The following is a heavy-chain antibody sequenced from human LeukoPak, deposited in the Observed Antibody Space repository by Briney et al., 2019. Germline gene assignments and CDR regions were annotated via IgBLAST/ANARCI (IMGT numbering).Heavy chain of an antibody. CDR1: GYTFTSYY. D-gene: IGHD3-3*01. J-gene: IGHJ3*02. V-gene: IGHV1-46*01. Sequence: GASVKVSCKASGYTFTSYYMHWVRQAPGLGLEWMGIINPSGGSTSYAQKFQGRVTMTRDTSTSTVYMELSSLRSEDTAVYYCARDLVLEWLLYSPDAFDIWGQGTMVTVSS. CDR2: INPSGGST. CDR3: ARDLVLEWLLYSPDAFDI.